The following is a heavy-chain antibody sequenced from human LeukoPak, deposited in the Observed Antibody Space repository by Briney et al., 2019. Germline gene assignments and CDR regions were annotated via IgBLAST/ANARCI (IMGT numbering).Heavy chain of an antibody. V-gene: IGHV3-13*01. CDR2: SDSTGDT. CDR1: GFTFSSHD. D-gene: IGHD3-10*02. Sequence: PGGSLRLSCAASGFTFSSHDMYWVRQTGKRLEWVAASDSTGDTYSLDSVKGRFTISRETVKNSLSLQMNSLRVGETGGYYCARGKTGDDYVVFDYWGQGVLVTVSS. CDR3: ARGKTGDDYVVFDY. J-gene: IGHJ4*02.